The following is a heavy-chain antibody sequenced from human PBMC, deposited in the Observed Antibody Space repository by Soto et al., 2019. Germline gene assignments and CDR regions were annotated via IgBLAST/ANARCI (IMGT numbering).Heavy chain of an antibody. CDR2: IYPGDSDT. CDR3: ARYLQLERRAPGFFDY. D-gene: IGHD1-1*01. V-gene: IGHV5-51*01. J-gene: IGHJ4*02. Sequence: PGESLKISCKGSGYSFTSYWIGWVRQMPGKGLEWIGIIYPGDSDTRYSPSFQGQVTISADKSISTAYLQWSSLKASDTAMYYCARYLQLERRAPGFFDYWGQGTLVTVSS. CDR1: GYSFTSYW.